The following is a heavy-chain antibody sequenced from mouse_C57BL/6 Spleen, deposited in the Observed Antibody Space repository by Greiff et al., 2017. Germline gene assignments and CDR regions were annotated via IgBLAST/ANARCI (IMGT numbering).Heavy chain of an antibody. Sequence: EVQLQQSGPGLVKPSQSLSLACSVTGYSITSGYYWNWIRQFPGNKLEWMGYISYDGSNNYNPSLKNRISITRDTSKNQFFLKLNSVTTEDTATYYCARVGDDYYYFDYWGQGTTLTVSS. V-gene: IGHV3-6*01. CDR3: ARVGDDYYYFDY. CDR1: GYSITSGYY. CDR2: ISYDGSN. J-gene: IGHJ2*01. D-gene: IGHD2-4*01.